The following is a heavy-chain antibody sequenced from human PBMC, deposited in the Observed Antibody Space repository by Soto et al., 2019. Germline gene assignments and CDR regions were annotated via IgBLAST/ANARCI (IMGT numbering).Heavy chain of an antibody. CDR2: IYYSGST. V-gene: IGHV4-39*01. D-gene: IGHD1-7*01. J-gene: IGHJ6*03. CDR1: GGSISSSSYY. CDR3: ARRNSANYYYYYMDV. Sequence: PSETLSLTCTVSGGSISSSSYYWGWIRQPPGKGLEWIGSIYYSGSTYYNPSLKSRVTISVDTSKNQFSLKLSSVTAADTAVYYCARRNSANYYYYYMDVWGKGTTVTVSS.